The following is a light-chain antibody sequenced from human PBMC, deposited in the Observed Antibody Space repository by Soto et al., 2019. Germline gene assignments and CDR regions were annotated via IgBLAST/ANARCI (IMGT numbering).Light chain of an antibody. J-gene: IGLJ1*01. CDR3: SSYSTTGTYV. V-gene: IGLV2-14*03. CDR1: SSDVGGFNY. Sequence: QTVLTQPASVSGSPGQSIAISCTGTSSDVGGFNYVSWYQQHPGKAPKFMIYDVSSRPSGVSDRFSGSKSGNTASLTISGLQAEDEADYYCSSYSTTGTYVFGIGTKLTVL. CDR2: DVS.